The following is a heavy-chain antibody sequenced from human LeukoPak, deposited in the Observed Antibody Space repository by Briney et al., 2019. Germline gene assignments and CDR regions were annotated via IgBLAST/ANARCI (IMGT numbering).Heavy chain of an antibody. D-gene: IGHD2-2*02. V-gene: IGHV4-38-2*01. Sequence: PSETLSLTCAVSGYSISSGYYWGWIRQPPGKGPEWIGSIYHSGSTYYNPSLKSRVTISVDTSKNQFSLKLSSVTAADTAVYYCARTDIVVVPAAILGSWFDPWGQGTLVTVSS. CDR2: IYHSGST. J-gene: IGHJ5*02. CDR3: ARTDIVVVPAAILGSWFDP. CDR1: GYSISSGYY.